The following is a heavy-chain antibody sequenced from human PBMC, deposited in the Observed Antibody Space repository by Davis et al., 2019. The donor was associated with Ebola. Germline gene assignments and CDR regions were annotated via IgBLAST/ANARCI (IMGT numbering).Heavy chain of an antibody. CDR3: TRARDHISGSYFDY. J-gene: IGHJ4*02. CDR1: GFTFSSYS. Sequence: GESLKISCAASGFTFSSYSMNWVRQAPGKGLEWVSSISSSSSYIYYADSVKGRFTISRDNAKNSLYLQMNSLRAEDTAMYYCTRARDHISGSYFDYWGQGTLVTVSS. D-gene: IGHD1-26*01. V-gene: IGHV3-21*01. CDR2: ISSSSSYI.